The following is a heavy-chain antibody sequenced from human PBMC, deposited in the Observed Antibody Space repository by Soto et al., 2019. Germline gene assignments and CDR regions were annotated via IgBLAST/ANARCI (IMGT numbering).Heavy chain of an antibody. V-gene: IGHV3-23*01. Sequence: EVQLLESGGGLVQPGGSLILSCAASGFTFSSYAMTWVRQAPGKGLEWVSGISGSGATTSYADSVKGRFTVSRDNSKNTLYLQMNSLRVEDTAVYYCAKLRYFDWSSYNWFEYWGQGTPVTVSS. CDR3: AKLRYFDWSSYNWFEY. CDR1: GFTFSSYA. D-gene: IGHD3-9*01. CDR2: ISGSGATT. J-gene: IGHJ5*01.